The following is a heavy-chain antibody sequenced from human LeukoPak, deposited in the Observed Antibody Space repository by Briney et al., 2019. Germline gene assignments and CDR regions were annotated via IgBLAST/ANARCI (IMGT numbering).Heavy chain of an antibody. Sequence: SETLSLTCTVSDGSISTYFWNWIRQPPGRGLEWIGHVFYDGSTNLNPSLKSRVTISVDTPKNQFSLKLRSVTAADTAVYYCARRPRAEPDTSPDNWFDPWGQGTLVTVSS. D-gene: IGHD1-14*01. CDR3: ARRPRAEPDTSPDNWFDP. V-gene: IGHV4-59*08. CDR2: VFYDGST. CDR1: DGSISTYF. J-gene: IGHJ5*02.